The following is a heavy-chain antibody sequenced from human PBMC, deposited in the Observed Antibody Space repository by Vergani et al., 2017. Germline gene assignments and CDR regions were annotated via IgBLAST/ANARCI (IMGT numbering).Heavy chain of an antibody. V-gene: IGHV1-46*02. CDR2: LDPTTGHT. CDR3: ARSIGYCAGATCRAYYFDH. D-gene: IGHD2-21*01. CDR1: GYIFKNYY. Sequence: VHLVQSGAAVRKPGASVTVSCTASGYIFKNYYIHWLRQAPGQAFEWMGILDPTTGHTTSAQKFMGRVDMTRDPSTDTSTRTVQMTLSSLRSEDTAVYYCARSIGYCAGATCRAYYFDHWGQGTRVTVSS. J-gene: IGHJ5*02.